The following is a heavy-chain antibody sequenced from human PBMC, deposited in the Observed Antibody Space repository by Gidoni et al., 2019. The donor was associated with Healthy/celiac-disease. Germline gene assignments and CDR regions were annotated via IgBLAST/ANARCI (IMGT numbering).Heavy chain of an antibody. J-gene: IGHJ4*02. CDR3: ARDRHIYSNPFLYIDY. CDR1: GLTFSSYA. D-gene: IGHD4-4*01. CDR2: ISYDGSNK. Sequence: QVQLVESGGGVVQPGRSLRLSCAASGLTFSSYAMHWVRQAPGKGLEWVAVISYDGSNKYYADSVKGRFTISRDNSKNTLYLQMNSLRAEDTAVYYCARDRHIYSNPFLYIDYWGQGTLVTVSS. V-gene: IGHV3-30-3*01.